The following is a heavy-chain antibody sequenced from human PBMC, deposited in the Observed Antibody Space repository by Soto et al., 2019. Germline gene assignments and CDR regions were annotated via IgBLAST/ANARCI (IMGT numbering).Heavy chain of an antibody. CDR3: TRDQGGSYASWFDP. Sequence: EVQVVESGGGLVQPGGSLRLSCNFTFSMYSMDWVRQAPGKGLEWVASISSGGAYIKYADSVKGRFTISRDNAKNSVSLRMNSLRADDTAVYFCTRDQGGSYASWFDPWGQGTLVTVSS. J-gene: IGHJ5*02. D-gene: IGHD1-26*01. CDR1: FTFSMYS. V-gene: IGHV3-21*01. CDR2: ISSGGAYI.